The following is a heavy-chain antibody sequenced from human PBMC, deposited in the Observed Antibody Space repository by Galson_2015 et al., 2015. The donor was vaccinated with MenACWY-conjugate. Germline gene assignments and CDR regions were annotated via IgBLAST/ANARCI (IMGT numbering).Heavy chain of an antibody. CDR3: ARHGICSSTSCYEAFDI. V-gene: IGHV4-39*01. CDR2: IYDSGST. D-gene: IGHD2-2*01. Sequence: LSLTCTVSGGSIRSSSYYWGWIRQPPGKGLEWIGSIYDSGSTYYNPSLKSRVTISVDTSKNQFSLKLSSVTAADTAVYYCARHGICSSTSCYEAFDIWGQGTMVTVSS. CDR1: GGSIRSSSYY. J-gene: IGHJ3*02.